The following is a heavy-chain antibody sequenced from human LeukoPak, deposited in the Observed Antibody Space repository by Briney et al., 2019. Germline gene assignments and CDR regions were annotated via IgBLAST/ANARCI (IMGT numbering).Heavy chain of an antibody. CDR3: ARESPYCGGDCYSFPYYYYYYMDV. J-gene: IGHJ6*03. D-gene: IGHD2-21*02. CDR1: GFTFSRYT. Sequence: GGSLRLSCAASGFTFSRYTMIWVRQAPGKGLEWVSSISSSSSYIYYADSVKGRFTISRDNAKNSLYLQMNSLRAEDTAVYYCARESPYCGGDCYSFPYYYYYYMDVWGKGTTVTISS. CDR2: ISSSSSYI. V-gene: IGHV3-21*01.